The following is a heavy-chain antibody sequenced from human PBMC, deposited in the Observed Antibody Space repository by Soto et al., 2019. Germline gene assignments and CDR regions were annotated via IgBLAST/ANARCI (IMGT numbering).Heavy chain of an antibody. D-gene: IGHD2-2*01. Sequence: SVKVSCKASGGTFSSYAISWVRQAPGQGLEWMGGIIPIFGTANYAQKFQGRVTITADKSTSTAYMELSSLRSEDTAVYYCARDRIVVVPAATTYDYYYGMDVWGQGTTVTVS. V-gene: IGHV1-69*06. J-gene: IGHJ6*02. CDR2: IIPIFGTA. CDR3: ARDRIVVVPAATTYDYYYGMDV. CDR1: GGTFSSYA.